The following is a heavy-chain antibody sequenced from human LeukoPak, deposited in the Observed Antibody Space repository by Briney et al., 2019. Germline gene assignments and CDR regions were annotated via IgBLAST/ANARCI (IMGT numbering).Heavy chain of an antibody. CDR3: ARGYYDSSGYYFTLDY. V-gene: IGHV1-18*01. J-gene: IGHJ4*02. Sequence: GASVKVSCKASGYTFTSYGISWVRQAPGQGLEWMEWISAYNGNTNYAQTLQGRVTMTTDTSTSTAYMELRSLRSDDTAVYYCARGYYDSSGYYFTLDYWGQGTLVTVSS. CDR1: GYTFTSYG. D-gene: IGHD3-22*01. CDR2: ISAYNGNT.